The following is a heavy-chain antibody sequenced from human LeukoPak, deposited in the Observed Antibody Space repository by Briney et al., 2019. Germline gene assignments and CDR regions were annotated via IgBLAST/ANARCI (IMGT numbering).Heavy chain of an antibody. D-gene: IGHD5-18*01. Sequence: SETLSLTCTVSGGSITSNSYSWGWLRQSPGKGLQWIVTLSHAGTNYYNPSLKSRVTMPVDRSKNQFSLKLTSVTATDTAVYYCARLRGGVQLWGDWGQGTLVTVSS. J-gene: IGHJ4*02. V-gene: IGHV4-39*01. CDR1: GGSITSNSYS. CDR2: LSHAGTN. CDR3: ARLRGGVQLWGD.